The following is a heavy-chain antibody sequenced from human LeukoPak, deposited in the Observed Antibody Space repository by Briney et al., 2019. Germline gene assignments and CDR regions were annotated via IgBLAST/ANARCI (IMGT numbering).Heavy chain of an antibody. D-gene: IGHD4-17*01. CDR1: GFTFTSYA. CDR2: ISSNGGNT. CDR3: VKDPKGTVTTDY. J-gene: IGHJ4*02. V-gene: IGHV3-64D*09. Sequence: GGSLRLSCSDSGFTFTSYAMHWVRQAPGKGLEYVSAISSNGGNTYYADSVRGRFTISRDNSKNTLYLQMSSLRVEDTAVYYCVKDPKGTVTTDYWGQGTLVTVSS.